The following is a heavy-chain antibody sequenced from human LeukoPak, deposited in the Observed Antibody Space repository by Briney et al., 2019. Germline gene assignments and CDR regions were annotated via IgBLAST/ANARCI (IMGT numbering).Heavy chain of an antibody. CDR2: ISSSGSTI. V-gene: IGHV3-11*04. CDR1: GFTFSDYY. J-gene: IGHJ4*02. Sequence: SGGSLRLSCAASGFTFSDYYMSWIRQAQGKGREWVSYISSSGSTIYYADSVEGRFTISRDNNKNSLYLQMNSMTAEDTAVYYCAREPATTGSSFDYWGQGTLVTFSS. D-gene: IGHD1-1*01. CDR3: AREPATTGSSFDY.